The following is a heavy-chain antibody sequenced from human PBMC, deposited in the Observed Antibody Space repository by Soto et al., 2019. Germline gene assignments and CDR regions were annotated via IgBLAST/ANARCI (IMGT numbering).Heavy chain of an antibody. CDR2: ISGSGGST. CDR1: GFTFSSYA. V-gene: IGHV3-23*01. J-gene: IGHJ4*02. D-gene: IGHD6-13*01. CDR3: VREPWGFSGTWYDY. Sequence: GGSLRLSCAASGFTFSSYAMSWVRQAPGKGLEWVSAISGSGGSTYYADSVKGRFTISRDNSKNTLYLQMNSLRVEDTAMYYCVREPWGFSGTWYDYWGQGTLVTVSS.